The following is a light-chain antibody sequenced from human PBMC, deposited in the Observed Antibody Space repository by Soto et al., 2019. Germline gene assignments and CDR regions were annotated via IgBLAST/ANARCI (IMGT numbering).Light chain of an antibody. V-gene: IGKV1-39*01. CDR2: AAS. CDR3: QQYNNWPPIT. J-gene: IGKJ5*01. CDR1: QSISSY. Sequence: DIQMTQSPCSLSASVGDRVTITCRASQSISSYLNWYQQKPGKAPKLLIYAASSLQSGVPSRFSGSGSGTDFTLTISSLQPEDFAVYYCQQYNNWPPITFGQGTRLEIK.